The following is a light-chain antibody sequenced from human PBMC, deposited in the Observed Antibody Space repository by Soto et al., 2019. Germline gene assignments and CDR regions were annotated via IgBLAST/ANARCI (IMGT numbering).Light chain of an antibody. J-gene: IGKJ4*01. CDR2: AAS. V-gene: IGKV3-15*01. CDR1: QSVSSN. CDR3: QQCNNWPLT. Sequence: EMVMTQSPATLSVSPGERATLSCRASQSVSSNLAWYQQKPGQAPRLLIYAASTRATGIPARFSGSGSGTEFTLTISSLQSEDFAVYYCQQCNNWPLTFGGGTKVEIK.